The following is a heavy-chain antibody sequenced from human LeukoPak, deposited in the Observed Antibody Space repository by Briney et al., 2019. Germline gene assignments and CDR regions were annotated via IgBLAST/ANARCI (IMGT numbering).Heavy chain of an antibody. V-gene: IGHV3-9*01. CDR3: ARDLGGYSGYDSRVYYFDY. J-gene: IGHJ4*02. Sequence: GGSLRLSCAASGFTFDDYAMHWVRQAPGKGLEWVSGISWNSGSIGYADSVKGRFTISRDNAKNSLYLQMNSLRAEDTALYYCARDLGGYSGYDSRVYYFDYWGQGTLVTVSS. D-gene: IGHD5-12*01. CDR2: ISWNSGSI. CDR1: GFTFDDYA.